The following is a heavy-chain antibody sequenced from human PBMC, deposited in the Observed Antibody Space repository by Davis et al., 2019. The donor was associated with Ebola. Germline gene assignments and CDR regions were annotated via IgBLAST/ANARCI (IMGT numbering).Heavy chain of an antibody. Sequence: ASVKVSCKASGYTFTNYGISWVRQAPGQGLEWMGWINPHNGNTNYAQNVQGRVTMTTDTPTNTAYMEVGSLTSDDTGVYYCARAQFPTTSDHWGQGTLVTVSS. J-gene: IGHJ4*02. CDR2: INPHNGNT. CDR3: ARAQFPTTSDH. D-gene: IGHD1-1*01. CDR1: GYTFTNYG. V-gene: IGHV1-18*04.